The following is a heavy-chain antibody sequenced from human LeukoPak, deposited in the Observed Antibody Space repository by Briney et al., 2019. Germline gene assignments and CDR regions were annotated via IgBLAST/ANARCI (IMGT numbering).Heavy chain of an antibody. CDR2: IRNDGSNH. CDR1: GFTFSHHG. Sequence: PGGSLRLSCAASGFTFSHHGMHWVRQAPGKGLEWVAFIRNDGSNHYYADSVKGRFTISRDNSKNNVYLQMNSLRAEDTAVYYCAKNINSGSYYGIDYWGQGTLVTVSS. V-gene: IGHV3-30*02. CDR3: AKNINSGSYYGIDY. J-gene: IGHJ4*02. D-gene: IGHD1-26*01.